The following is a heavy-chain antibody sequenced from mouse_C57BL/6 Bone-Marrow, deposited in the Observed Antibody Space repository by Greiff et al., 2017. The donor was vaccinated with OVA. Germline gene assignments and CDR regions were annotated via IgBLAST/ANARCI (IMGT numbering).Heavy chain of an antibody. CDR1: GFTFSSYA. V-gene: IGHV5-4*01. CDR3: ARDWSIFAY. Sequence: EVQVVESGGGLVKPGGSLKLSCAASGFTFSSYAMSWVRQTPEKRLEWVATISDGGSYTSYPDNVKGRFTISRDNAKNNLYLQMSHLKSEDTAMYYCARDWSIFAYWGQGTLVTVSA. D-gene: IGHD2-10*02. CDR2: ISDGGSYT. J-gene: IGHJ3*01.